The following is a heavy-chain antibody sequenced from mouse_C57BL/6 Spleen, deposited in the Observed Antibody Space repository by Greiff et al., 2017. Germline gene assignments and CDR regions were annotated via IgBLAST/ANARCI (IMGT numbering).Heavy chain of an antibody. J-gene: IGHJ1*03. Sequence: EVQVVESGGGLVQPGGSLSLSCAASGFTFTDYYMSWVRQPPGKALEWLGFIRNKANGYTTEYSASVKGRFTISSDNSQSILYLQMNALRAEDSATYYCARSPLITTVVDWYFDVWGTGTTVTVSS. V-gene: IGHV7-3*01. CDR3: ARSPLITTVVDWYFDV. CDR1: GFTFTDYY. CDR2: IRNKANGYTT. D-gene: IGHD1-1*01.